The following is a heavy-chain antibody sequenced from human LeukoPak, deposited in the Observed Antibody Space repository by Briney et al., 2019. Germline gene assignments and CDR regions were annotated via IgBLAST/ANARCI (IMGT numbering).Heavy chain of an antibody. D-gene: IGHD5-18*01. CDR2: INHSGST. V-gene: IGHV4-34*01. CDR3: ARGVDTAMVTTDFDY. J-gene: IGHJ4*02. CDR1: GGSFSGYY. Sequence: SETLSLTCAVYGGSFSGYYWSWIRQPPGKGLEWIGEINHSGSTNYNPSLKSRVTISADTSKNQFSLKLSSVTAADTAVYYCARGVDTAMVTTDFDYWGQGTLVTVSS.